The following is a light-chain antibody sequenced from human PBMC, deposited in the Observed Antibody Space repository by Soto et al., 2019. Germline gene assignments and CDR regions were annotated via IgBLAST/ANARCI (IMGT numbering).Light chain of an antibody. CDR3: QQYGSSPIT. CDR1: QSVSNNY. Sequence: EIVLTQSPDTLSLPRGKRATLSYRASQSVSNNYLAWYQQKPGQAPRLLIYGASNRATGIPDRFSGSGSGTDFTLTISRLEPEDFAVYYCQQYGSSPITFGQGTRLEI. CDR2: GAS. V-gene: IGKV3-20*01. J-gene: IGKJ5*01.